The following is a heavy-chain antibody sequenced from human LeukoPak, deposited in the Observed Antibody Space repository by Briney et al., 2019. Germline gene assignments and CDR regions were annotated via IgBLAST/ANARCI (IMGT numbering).Heavy chain of an antibody. CDR3: ASRHCSGENCYAGPLDF. CDR2: ISYDGSNK. V-gene: IGHV3-30-3*01. CDR1: GFTFSSYA. Sequence: GRSLRLSCAASGFTFSSYAMHWVRQAPGKGLEWVAVISYDGSNKYYADSVKGRFTVSSDVSKNTLYLQMNNLRGEDTAVYYCASRHCSGENCYAGPLDFWGQGIQVTVSS. D-gene: IGHD2-8*02. J-gene: IGHJ4*02.